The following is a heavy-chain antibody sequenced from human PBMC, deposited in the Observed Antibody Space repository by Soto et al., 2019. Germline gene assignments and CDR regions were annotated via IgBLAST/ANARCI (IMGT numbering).Heavy chain of an antibody. CDR3: ARDTADGCDY. D-gene: IGHD6-13*01. CDR1: GFTFSHYW. Sequence: EVQLVESGGGLVQPGGYLRLSCAASGFTFSHYWMSWVRQAPGKGLEWVANINQDGSEKYYVDSLKGRFTISRDNAKNSLYLQMNSLRAEDTAVYYCARDTADGCDYWGQGTLVTVSS. CDR2: INQDGSEK. V-gene: IGHV3-7*04. J-gene: IGHJ4*02.